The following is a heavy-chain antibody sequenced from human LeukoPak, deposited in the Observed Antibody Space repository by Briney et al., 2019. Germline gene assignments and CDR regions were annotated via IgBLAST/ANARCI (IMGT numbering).Heavy chain of an antibody. D-gene: IGHD3-3*01. J-gene: IGHJ6*03. CDR3: ARQGFDGVFPYYMDV. Sequence: SETLSLTCTVSGGSISSSSYYWGWIRQPPGKGLEWIGSIYYSGSTYYNPSLKSRVTISVDTSKNQFSLKLSSVTAADTAVYYCARQGFDGVFPYYMDVWGKGTTVTVSS. CDR2: IYYSGST. V-gene: IGHV4-39*01. CDR1: GGSISSSSYY.